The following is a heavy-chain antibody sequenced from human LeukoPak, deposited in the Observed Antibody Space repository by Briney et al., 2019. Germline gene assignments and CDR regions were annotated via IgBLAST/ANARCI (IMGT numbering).Heavy chain of an antibody. Sequence: KTSETLPLTCTVSGGSISNNYWTWIRQPPGKGLEWIGYIYSNGATSYNPSLKSRVTMSVDTSKNQFSLKLTSVTAADTAVYYCAKYGGSGWVIDYWGQGTLVTVSS. V-gene: IGHV4-59*08. CDR1: GGSISNNY. CDR2: IYSNGAT. D-gene: IGHD6-19*01. CDR3: AKYGGSGWVIDY. J-gene: IGHJ4*02.